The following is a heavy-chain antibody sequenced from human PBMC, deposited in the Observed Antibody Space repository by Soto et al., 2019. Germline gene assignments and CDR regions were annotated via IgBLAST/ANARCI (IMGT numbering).Heavy chain of an antibody. CDR2: FDPEDGET. D-gene: IGHD6-19*01. J-gene: IGHJ4*02. V-gene: IGHV1-24*01. CDR3: ATYQTYIAVAGQEGFDY. CDR1: GYTLTELS. Sequence: ASVKVSCKVSGYTLTELSMHWVRQAPGKGLEWMGGFDPEDGETIYAQKFQGRVTMTEDTSTDTAYMELSSLRSEDTAVYYCATYQTYIAVAGQEGFDYWGQGTLVTVSS.